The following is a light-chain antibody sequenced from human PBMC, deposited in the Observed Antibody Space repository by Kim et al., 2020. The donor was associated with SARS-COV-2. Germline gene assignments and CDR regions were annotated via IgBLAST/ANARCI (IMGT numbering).Light chain of an antibody. CDR2: GAS. J-gene: IGKJ2*01. V-gene: IGKV3D-7*01. Sequence: LAPRGRATLSCRASQSVSSSYLSWYQQKPGQAPRLLIYGASTRATGIPARFSGSGSGTDFTLTISSLQPEDFAVYYCQQDYNLPYTFGQGTKLEI. CDR3: QQDYNLPYT. CDR1: QSVSSSY.